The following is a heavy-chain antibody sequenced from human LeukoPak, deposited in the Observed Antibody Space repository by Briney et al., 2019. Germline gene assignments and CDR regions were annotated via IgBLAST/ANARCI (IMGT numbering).Heavy chain of an antibody. Sequence: SETLSLTCTVSGASISDDNYYWGWIRQPPGKGLEWIGSLYYGGSTYYNPSLKSRVTISVDSSRNQFSLKLSSVTAADTAVYYCARLDFGGYDSSGYYFEYFQHWGQGTLVTVSS. J-gene: IGHJ1*01. D-gene: IGHD3-22*01. CDR1: GASISDDNYY. CDR2: LYYGGST. CDR3: ARLDFGGYDSSGYYFEYFQH. V-gene: IGHV4-39*07.